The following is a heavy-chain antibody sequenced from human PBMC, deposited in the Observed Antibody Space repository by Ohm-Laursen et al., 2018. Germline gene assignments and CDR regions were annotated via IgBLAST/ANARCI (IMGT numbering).Heavy chain of an antibody. CDR2: IVVGSGNT. V-gene: IGHV1-58*02. D-gene: IGHD1-26*01. J-gene: IGHJ3*02. Sequence: SSVKVSCKASGFTFTSSAMQWVRQARGQRLEWIGWIVVGSGNTNYAQKFQERVTITRYMSTSTAYMELSSLRSEDTAVYYCAAEGVGATVGAFDIWGQGTMVTVSS. CDR1: GFTFTSSA. CDR3: AAEGVGATVGAFDI.